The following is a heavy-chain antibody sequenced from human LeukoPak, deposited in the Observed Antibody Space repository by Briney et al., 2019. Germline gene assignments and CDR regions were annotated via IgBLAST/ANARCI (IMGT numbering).Heavy chain of an antibody. CDR3: ARLDSGYDYDWFDP. CDR1: GYSISSGYY. D-gene: IGHD5-12*01. CDR2: IYHSGST. J-gene: IGHJ5*02. Sequence: SETLSLTCAVSGYSISSGYYWGWIRQPPGKGLEWIGSIYHSGSTYYNPSLKSRVTISVDTSKNQFSLKLSSVTAADTAVYYCARLDSGYDYDWFDPWGQGTLVTVSP. V-gene: IGHV4-38-2*01.